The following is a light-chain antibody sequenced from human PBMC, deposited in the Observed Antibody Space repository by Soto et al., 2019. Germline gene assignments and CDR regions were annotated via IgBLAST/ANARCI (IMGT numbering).Light chain of an antibody. CDR1: QIITSNS. V-gene: IGKV3-20*01. J-gene: IGKJ1*01. CDR2: GAS. CDR3: QQYETSPLT. Sequence: ETVLTQSPGTLSLFPGERATLSCKTSQIITSNSLAWYQQKPGQAPRLLIYGASSRATGVPDRFSGSGSGADFTLTISRLGPEDFAVYYCQQYETSPLTFGQGTKVEIK.